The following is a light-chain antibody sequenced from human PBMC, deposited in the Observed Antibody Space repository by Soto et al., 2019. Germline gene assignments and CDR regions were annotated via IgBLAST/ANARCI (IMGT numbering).Light chain of an antibody. CDR3: QKYNKDSPAT. CDR2: GAS. V-gene: IGKV1-27*01. J-gene: IGKJ1*01. Sequence: IQMTQSPSSLSASVAARVTFTGRGSHDISHCLAWYQQRPGEVPRLLIYGASTLQSGVSSRFSGSGFGTDFTLTIASLQPEDVATYYCQKYNKDSPATFGPGTKVDIK. CDR1: HDISHC.